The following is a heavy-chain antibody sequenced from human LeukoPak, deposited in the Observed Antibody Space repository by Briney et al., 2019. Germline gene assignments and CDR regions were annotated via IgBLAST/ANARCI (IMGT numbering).Heavy chain of an antibody. CDR1: GYNFNRND. CDR2: MNPSSGNG. V-gene: IGHV1-8*01. CDR3: ARGDTTTDAFDK. Sequence: ASVKVSCTASGYNFNRNDINWVRQATGQGLEWMGWMNPSSGNGASAQSFQGRVTLTRDTSINTVYMELSGLRSDDTGVYYCARGDTTTDAFDKWGQGTMVTVSS. D-gene: IGHD5-12*01. J-gene: IGHJ3*02.